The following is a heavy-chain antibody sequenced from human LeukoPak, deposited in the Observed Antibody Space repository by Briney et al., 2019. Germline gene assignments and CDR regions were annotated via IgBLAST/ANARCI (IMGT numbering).Heavy chain of an antibody. CDR3: AGGQQWLEAFDY. V-gene: IGHV1-2*02. CDR2: INPNSGFA. D-gene: IGHD6-19*01. J-gene: IGHJ4*02. Sequence: GASVKVSCKASGYTFTGYYIHWVRQAPGQGLQWMGWINPNSGFAHYPQNFQGRLTMTSDTSISTVYMELSRLRSDDTAVYYCAGGQQWLEAFDYWGLGTLVTVSS. CDR1: GYTFTGYY.